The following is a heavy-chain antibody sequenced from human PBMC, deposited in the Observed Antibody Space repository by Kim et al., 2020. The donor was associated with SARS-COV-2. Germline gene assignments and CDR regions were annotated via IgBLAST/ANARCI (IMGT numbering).Heavy chain of an antibody. V-gene: IGHV4-34*01. CDR2: INHSGST. J-gene: IGHJ2*01. Sequence: SETLSLTCAVYGGSFSGYYWSWIRQPPGKGLEWIGEINHSGSTNYNPSLKSRVTISVDTSKNQFSLKLSSVTAADTAVYYCARGHSGTIFGVVVGSPRYFDLWGRGTLVTVSS. CDR3: ARGHSGTIFGVVVGSPRYFDL. D-gene: IGHD3-3*01. CDR1: GGSFSGYY.